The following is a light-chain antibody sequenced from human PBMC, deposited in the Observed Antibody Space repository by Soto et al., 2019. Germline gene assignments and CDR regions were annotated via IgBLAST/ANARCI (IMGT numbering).Light chain of an antibody. CDR3: SSYTSSTTLV. J-gene: IGLJ2*01. CDR1: SSDVGGYNC. CDR2: DVS. Sequence: QSALTQPASVSGSPGQSITISCTGTSSDVGGYNCVSWYQQHPGQAPKLIIYDVSNRPSGISTRFSGSKSGNTASLTISGLQAEDEADYYCSSYTSSTTLVFGGGTQLTVL. V-gene: IGLV2-14*01.